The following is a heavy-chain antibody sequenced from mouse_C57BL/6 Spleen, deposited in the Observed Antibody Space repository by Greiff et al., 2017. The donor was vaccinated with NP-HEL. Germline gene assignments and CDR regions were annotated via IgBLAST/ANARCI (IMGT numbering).Heavy chain of an antibody. CDR2: IYPYNGVS. J-gene: IGHJ4*01. CDR3: AGNYDRYAMDY. V-gene: IGHV1-31*01. CDR1: GYSFTGYY. Sequence: EVKLMESGPELVKPGASVKISCKASGYSFTGYYMHWVKQSHGNILDWIGYIYPYNGVSSYNQKFKGKATLTVDKSSSTAYMELRSLTSEDSAVYYCAGNYDRYAMDYWGQGTSVTVSS. D-gene: IGHD2-1*01.